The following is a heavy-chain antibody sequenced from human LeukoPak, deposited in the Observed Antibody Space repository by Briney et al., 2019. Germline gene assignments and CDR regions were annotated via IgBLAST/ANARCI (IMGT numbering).Heavy chain of an antibody. D-gene: IGHD1-26*01. J-gene: IGHJ5*02. Sequence: PSETLSLTCTVSGGSISSGDYYWSWIRQPPGKGLEWIGYIYYSGSTYYNPSLKSRVTISVDTSKNQFSLKLSSVTAADTAVYYCARDVGATTSWFDPWGQGTLVTVSS. CDR2: IYYSGST. CDR3: ARDVGATTSWFDP. V-gene: IGHV4-30-4*02. CDR1: GGSISSGDYY.